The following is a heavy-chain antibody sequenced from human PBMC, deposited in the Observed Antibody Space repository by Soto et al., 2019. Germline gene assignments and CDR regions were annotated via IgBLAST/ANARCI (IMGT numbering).Heavy chain of an antibody. CDR3: ARSGTVADTYYFEY. V-gene: IGHV3-33*01. Sequence: QVQLVESGGGVVQPGRSLRLSCAASGFTFSSYGMHWVRQAPGKGLEWVAVIWYGGSNKYYADSVKGLFTISRDNSKNSLYLQMNSLRAEDTAVYYCARSGTVADTYYFEYWGQGTLGTVSS. CDR2: IWYGGSNK. CDR1: GFTFSSYG. J-gene: IGHJ4*02. D-gene: IGHD6-19*01.